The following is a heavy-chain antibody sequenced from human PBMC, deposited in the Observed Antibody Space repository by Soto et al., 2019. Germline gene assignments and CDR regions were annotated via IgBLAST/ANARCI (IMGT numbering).Heavy chain of an antibody. J-gene: IGHJ6*03. V-gene: IGHV3-23*01. D-gene: IGHD4-4*01. Sequence: PGGSLRLSCAASGFTFSSYAMSWVRQAPGKGLEWVSAISGSGGSTYYADSVKGRFTISRDNSKNTLYLQMNSLRAEDTAVYYCANRPTDYSNPPLKDYYLDVWGKGTTVTVSS. CDR1: GFTFSSYA. CDR2: ISGSGGST. CDR3: ANRPTDYSNPPLKDYYLDV.